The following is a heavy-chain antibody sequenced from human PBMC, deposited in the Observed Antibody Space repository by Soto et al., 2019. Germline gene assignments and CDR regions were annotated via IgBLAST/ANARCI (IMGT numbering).Heavy chain of an antibody. CDR3: AKDRVTPTVTTLSYYYGMDV. Sequence: GGSLRLSCAASGFTFSSYGMHWVRQAPGKGLEWVAVISYDGSNKYYADSVKGRFTISRDNSKNTLYLQMNSLRAEDTAVYYCAKDRVTPTVTTLSYYYGMDVWGQGTTVTVSS. CDR2: ISYDGSNK. CDR1: GFTFSSYG. J-gene: IGHJ6*02. V-gene: IGHV3-30*18. D-gene: IGHD4-4*01.